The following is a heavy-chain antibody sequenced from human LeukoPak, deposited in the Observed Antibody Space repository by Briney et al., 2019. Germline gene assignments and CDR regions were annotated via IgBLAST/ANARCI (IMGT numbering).Heavy chain of an antibody. Sequence: PGGSLRLSCAASGFTFSSYSMNWVRQAPGKGLEWVSSISSSSSYIYYADSMKGRFTISGDNAKNSLYLQMNSLRAEDTAVYYCARAPYCSSTSCHIFDYWGQGTLVTVSS. V-gene: IGHV3-21*01. CDR2: ISSSSSYI. CDR1: GFTFSSYS. D-gene: IGHD2-2*01. J-gene: IGHJ4*02. CDR3: ARAPYCSSTSCHIFDY.